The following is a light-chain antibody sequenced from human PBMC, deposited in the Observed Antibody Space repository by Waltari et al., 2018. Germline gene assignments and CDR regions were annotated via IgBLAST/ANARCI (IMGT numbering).Light chain of an antibody. Sequence: EIVMTQSPATLSVSPGERATLSCRASRSGNSNLAWYQQKPGQSPRLLIYGASTRATGIPARFSGSGSGTEFTLTISSMQSEDVAVYYCQQDNNWPPWTFGQGTKVEIK. J-gene: IGKJ1*01. CDR1: RSGNSN. V-gene: IGKV3-15*01. CDR2: GAS. CDR3: QQDNNWPPWT.